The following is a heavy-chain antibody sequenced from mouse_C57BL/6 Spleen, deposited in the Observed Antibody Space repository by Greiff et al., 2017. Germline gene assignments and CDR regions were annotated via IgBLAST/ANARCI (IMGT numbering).Heavy chain of an antibody. V-gene: IGHV1-9*01. CDR3: ARRGAQATSWFAY. Sequence: VQLQESGAELMKPGASVKLSCKATGYTFTGYWIEWVKQRPGHGLEWIGEILPGSGSTNYNEKFKGKATFPADTSSNTAYMQRSSLTTEDSAIYYCARRGAQATSWFAYWGQGTLVTVSA. J-gene: IGHJ3*01. CDR1: GYTFTGYW. CDR2: ILPGSGST. D-gene: IGHD3-2*02.